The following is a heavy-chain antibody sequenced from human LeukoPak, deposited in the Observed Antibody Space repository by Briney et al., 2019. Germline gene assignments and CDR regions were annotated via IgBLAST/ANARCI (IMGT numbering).Heavy chain of an antibody. D-gene: IGHD6-19*01. CDR2: VSNSGNT. Sequence: SETLSLTCIVSGGFINNFYWSWIRQPPGKGLEWIGYVSNSGNTNYNPSFRSRFTISVDTSKNQFSLKLNSVTAADTAVYYCARGSLRSGWYGWGQGTTVTVSS. CDR1: GGFINNFY. CDR3: ARGSLRSGWYG. J-gene: IGHJ6*02. V-gene: IGHV4-59*01.